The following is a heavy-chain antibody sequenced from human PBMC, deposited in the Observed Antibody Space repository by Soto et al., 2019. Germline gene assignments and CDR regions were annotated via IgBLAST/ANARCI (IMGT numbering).Heavy chain of an antibody. CDR2: ISYDGSNK. D-gene: IGHD3-22*01. CDR1: GFTFSSYA. V-gene: IGHV3-30-3*01. Sequence: QVQLVESGGGVVQPGRSLRLSCAASGFTFSSYAMHWVRQAPGMGLEWVAVISYDGSNKYYADSVKSRFTMYRDNSKNTLYLKMTSLRAEDTAVYYCARVSGDNYDRNGRFYYWGQGTLVTVSS. CDR3: ARVSGDNYDRNGRFYY. J-gene: IGHJ4*02.